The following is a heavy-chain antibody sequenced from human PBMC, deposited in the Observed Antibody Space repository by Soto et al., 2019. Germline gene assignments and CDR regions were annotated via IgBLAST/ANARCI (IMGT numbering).Heavy chain of an antibody. CDR2: IYYSGST. J-gene: IGHJ4*02. V-gene: IGHV4-59*01. CDR1: GGSISSYY. CDR3: ARDIAVAGISNHYFDY. Sequence: SETLSLTCTVSGGSISSYYWSWIRQPPGKGLEWIGYIYYSGSTNYNPSLKSRVTISVDTSKNQFSLKLSSVTAADTAVYYCARDIAVAGISNHYFDYWGQGTLVTVSS. D-gene: IGHD6-19*01.